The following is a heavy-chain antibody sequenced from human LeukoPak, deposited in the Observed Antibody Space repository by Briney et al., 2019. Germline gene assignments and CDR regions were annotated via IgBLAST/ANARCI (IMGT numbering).Heavy chain of an antibody. D-gene: IGHD3-22*01. J-gene: IGHJ1*01. V-gene: IGHV3-73*01. CDR1: GFTFSGSA. CDR2: IRSKANSYAT. Sequence: QPGGSLRLSCAASGFTFSGSAMHWVRQASGKGLEWVGRIRSKANSYATAYAASVKGRFTISRDDSKNTAYLQMNSLKTEDTAVYYRTRHHYYDSSGYYSEYFQHWGQGTLVTVSS. CDR3: TRHHYYDSSGYYSEYFQH.